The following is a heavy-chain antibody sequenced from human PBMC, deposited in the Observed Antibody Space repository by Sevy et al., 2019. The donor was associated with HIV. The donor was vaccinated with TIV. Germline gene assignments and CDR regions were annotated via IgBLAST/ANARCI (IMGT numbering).Heavy chain of an antibody. CDR3: ARFSDGDFTAYFDF. J-gene: IGHJ4*02. V-gene: IGHV2-5*02. CDR1: GFSLSTSGVG. D-gene: IGHD4-17*01. CDR2: IYWDDDK. Sequence: SGPTLVNPTQTLTLTCTFSGFSLSTSGVGVGWIRQPPGKALEWLTVIYWDDDKRYSPSLKSGLTITKDTSKSQVVLTMTNMDPVHTATYFCARFSDGDFTAYFDFWGQGTLVTVSS.